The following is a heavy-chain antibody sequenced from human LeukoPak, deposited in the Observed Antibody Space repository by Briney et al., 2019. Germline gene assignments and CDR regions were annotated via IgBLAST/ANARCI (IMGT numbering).Heavy chain of an antibody. D-gene: IGHD5-18*01. CDR3: AKDKRHTAMVDY. V-gene: IGHV3-30*18. J-gene: IGHJ4*02. Sequence: PGRSLRLSCAASGFTFSSYGMHWVRQAPGKGLEWVAVMSYDGSNKYYADSVKGRFTISRDNSKNTLYLQMNSLRAEDTAVYYCAKDKRHTAMVDYWGQGTLVTVSS. CDR2: MSYDGSNK. CDR1: GFTFSSYG.